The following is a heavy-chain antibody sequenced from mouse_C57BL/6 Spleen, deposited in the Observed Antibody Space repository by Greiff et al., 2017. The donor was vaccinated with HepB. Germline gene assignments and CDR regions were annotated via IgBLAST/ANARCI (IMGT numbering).Heavy chain of an antibody. CDR3: ARSIQFDWYFDV. CDR2: IDPSDSYT. D-gene: IGHD2-3*01. Sequence: QVQLQQPGAELVKPGASVTLSCKASGYTFTSYWMQWVKQRPGQGLEWLGEIDPSDSYTNYNQKFKGKATLTVDTSSSTAYMQLSSLTSEYAAVYYCARSIQFDWYFDVWGTGTTVTVSS. J-gene: IGHJ1*03. CDR1: GYTFTSYW. V-gene: IGHV1-50*01.